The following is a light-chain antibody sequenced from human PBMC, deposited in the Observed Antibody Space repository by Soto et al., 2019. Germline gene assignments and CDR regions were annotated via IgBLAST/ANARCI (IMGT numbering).Light chain of an antibody. CDR1: QSVLYSPNNRNY. CDR3: QQYDDRPLT. CDR2: WAS. Sequence: DIVLTLSPDSLDVSLGERATITCESSQSVLYSPNNRNYVGWYQQKPGQPPKLLMNWASNRECGVPDRFSGSGSGTDFTLTINGLQAEDVAVYYCQQYDDRPLTFGGGTKVDIK. J-gene: IGKJ4*01. V-gene: IGKV4-1*01.